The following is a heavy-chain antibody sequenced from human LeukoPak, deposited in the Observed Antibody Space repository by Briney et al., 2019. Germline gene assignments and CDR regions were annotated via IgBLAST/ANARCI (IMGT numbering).Heavy chain of an antibody. J-gene: IGHJ4*02. D-gene: IGHD1-26*01. Sequence: SETLSLTCTVSGGSISSYYWSWIRQPAGKGLEWIGLIYTRESTKYNPSLQSRVTMSLDTSKNHFSLKLTSVTAADTAVYYCARRANEENYFDDWGQGTLVTVSS. V-gene: IGHV4-4*07. CDR3: ARRANEENYFDD. CDR2: IYTREST. CDR1: GGSISSYY.